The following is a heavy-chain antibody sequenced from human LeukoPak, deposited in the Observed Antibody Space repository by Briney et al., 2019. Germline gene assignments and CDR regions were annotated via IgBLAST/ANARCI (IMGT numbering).Heavy chain of an antibody. CDR3: ASWAYDAFDI. CDR1: GDSITYFY. Sequence: SETLSLTCSVSGDSITYFYWSWIRQPPGKGLEWIGYIYYSGSTNYNPSLKSRVTISVDTSKNQFSLKLSSVTAADTAVYYCASWAYDAFDIWGQGTMVTVSS. D-gene: IGHD3-16*01. J-gene: IGHJ3*02. V-gene: IGHV4-59*12. CDR2: IYYSGST.